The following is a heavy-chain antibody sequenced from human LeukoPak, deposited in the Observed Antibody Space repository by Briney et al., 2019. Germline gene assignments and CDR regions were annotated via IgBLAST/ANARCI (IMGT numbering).Heavy chain of an antibody. CDR2: IYYGGRT. V-gene: IGHV4-39*01. Sequence: PSETLSLTCSVSGGSISSLSYYWGWVRQPPGKGLEWIGSIYYGGRTYYNPSLKSRVTMPVDTSKNQFSLKLSPVTAADTAIYSWATSVPSSSGWYYGYGGKGRLVTVSS. J-gene: IGHJ4*02. D-gene: IGHD6-19*01. CDR3: ATSVPSSSGWYYGY. CDR1: GGSISSLSYY.